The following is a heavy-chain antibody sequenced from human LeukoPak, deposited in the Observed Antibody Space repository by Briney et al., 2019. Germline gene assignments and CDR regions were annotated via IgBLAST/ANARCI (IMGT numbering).Heavy chain of an antibody. V-gene: IGHV4-4*02. D-gene: IGHD6-25*01. CDR2: IYHSGST. CDR3: AGQVREGSGPSGAFDI. Sequence: PSGTLSLTCAVSGGSISSSNWWSWVRQPPGKGLEWIGEIYHSGSTNSNPSLKSRVTISVDKSKNQFSLKLRSVTAAATAVYYCAGQVREGSGPSGAFDIWGQATMVTVSS. J-gene: IGHJ3*02. CDR1: GGSISSSNW.